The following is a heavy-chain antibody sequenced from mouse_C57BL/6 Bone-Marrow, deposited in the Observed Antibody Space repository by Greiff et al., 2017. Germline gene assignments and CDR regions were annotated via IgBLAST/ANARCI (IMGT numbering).Heavy chain of an antibody. D-gene: IGHD1-1*01. Sequence: VQLQQSGPELVKPGASVKMSCKASGYTFTDYNMHWVKQSHGKSLEWIGYINPNNGGTSYTQKFKGQATLTVTKSSSTADMELRSLTSEDSAVYYCARIYDYGRSYGEYAMDYWGQGTSVTVSS. CDR1: GYTFTDYN. CDR3: ARIYDYGRSYGEYAMDY. V-gene: IGHV1-22*01. CDR2: INPNNGGT. J-gene: IGHJ4*01.